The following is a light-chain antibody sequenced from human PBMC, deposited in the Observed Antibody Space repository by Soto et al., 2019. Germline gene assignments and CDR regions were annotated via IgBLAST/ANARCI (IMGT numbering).Light chain of an antibody. CDR2: DVS. CDR3: SSYTSSNTFYV. Sequence: QSALTQPRSVSGSPGQSVTISCTGSSSDVGEYNYVSWYQHHPGNAPKLMIYDVSKRPSGVPDRFSGSKSGNTASLTISGLQAEDEADYYCSSYTSSNTFYVFGTGTKLTVL. CDR1: SSDVGEYNY. J-gene: IGLJ1*01. V-gene: IGLV2-11*01.